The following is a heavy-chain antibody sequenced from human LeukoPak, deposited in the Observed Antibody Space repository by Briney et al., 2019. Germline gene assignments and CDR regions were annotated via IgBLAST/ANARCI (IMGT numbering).Heavy chain of an antibody. CDR2: IWFDGSNK. J-gene: IGHJ6*03. D-gene: IGHD3-10*01. CDR1: GFILSTYG. V-gene: IGHV3-33*06. CDR3: AKDGSPDSYYYMDV. Sequence: GGSLRLSCAASGFILSTYGMHWVRQAPGKGLEWVAVIWFDGSNKYYADSVRGRFTISRDNSKNTLYLQMNSLRAEDTAVYYCAKDGSPDSYYYMDVWGEGTTVTVSS.